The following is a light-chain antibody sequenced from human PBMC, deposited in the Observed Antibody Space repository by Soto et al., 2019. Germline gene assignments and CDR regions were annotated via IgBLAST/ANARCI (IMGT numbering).Light chain of an antibody. V-gene: IGLV1-47*01. CDR2: RNN. J-gene: IGLJ2*01. CDR1: SSNIGSNY. Sequence: VVTQPPSASGTPGQRVTISCSGSSSNIGSNYVYWYQQLPGTAPKLLIYRNNQRPSGVPDRFSGSKSGTSASLAISGLRSEDEADYYCAAWDDSLSGPVFGGGTKLTVL. CDR3: AAWDDSLSGPV.